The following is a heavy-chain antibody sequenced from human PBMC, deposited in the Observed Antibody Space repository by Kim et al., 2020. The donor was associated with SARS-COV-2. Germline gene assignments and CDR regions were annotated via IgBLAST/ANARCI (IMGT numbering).Heavy chain of an antibody. Sequence: GGSLRLSCTTSGITFSRFGMHWVRQAPGKGLEWVATIWYDGSKKHFADSVQGRFSISRDNSKNTVYLEMSSLRAEDTAVYYCATILGAYEAVDIWAQGA. V-gene: IGHV3-33*03. CDR1: GITFSRFG. J-gene: IGHJ3*02. D-gene: IGHD1-26*01. CDR2: IWYDGSKK. CDR3: ATILGAYEAVDI.